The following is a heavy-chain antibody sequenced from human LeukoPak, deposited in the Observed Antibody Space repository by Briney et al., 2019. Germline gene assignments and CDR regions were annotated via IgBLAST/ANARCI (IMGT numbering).Heavy chain of an antibody. CDR1: GESISGYY. CDR3: ARGVVIAPQTFDY. CDR2: IYYSGST. J-gene: IGHJ4*02. V-gene: IGHV4-59*01. D-gene: IGHD2-21*01. Sequence: ASETLSLTCTVSGESISGYYWSWIRQPPGKGLEWIGYIYYSGSTNYNPSLKSRVTISVDTSKNQFSLKLSSVTAADTAVYYCARGVVIAPQTFDYWGQGTLVTVSS.